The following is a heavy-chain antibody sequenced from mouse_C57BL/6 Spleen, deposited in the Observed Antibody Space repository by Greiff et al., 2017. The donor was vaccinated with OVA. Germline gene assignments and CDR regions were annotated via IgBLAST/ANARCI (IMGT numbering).Heavy chain of an antibody. V-gene: IGHV8-8*01. D-gene: IGHD2-5*01. J-gene: IGHJ1*03. Sequence: QVTLKESGPGILQPSQTLSLTCSFSGFSLSTFGMGVGWIRQPSGKGLEWLAHIWWDDDKYYNPALKSRLTISKDTSKNQVFLKIANVDTADTATYYCARIEGYYSNYGGYFDVWGTGTTVTVSS. CDR3: ARIEGYYSNYGGYFDV. CDR1: GFSLSTFGMG. CDR2: IWWDDDK.